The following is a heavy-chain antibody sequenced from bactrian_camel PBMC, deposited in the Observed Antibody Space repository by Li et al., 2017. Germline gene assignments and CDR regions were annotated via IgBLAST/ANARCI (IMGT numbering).Heavy chain of an antibody. D-gene: IGHD4*01. V-gene: IGHV3S9*01. J-gene: IGHJ4*01. CDR3: ARAGYGSHYETSP. CDR2: IDSDGST. CDR1: RYTFSAYC. Sequence: VQLVESGGGSVQAGGSLRLSCDASRYTFSAYCMGWSRQAPGKEREGVAAIDSDGSTHYGDSVKGRFTISRDNANNTLYLHLASLKSEDTALYFCARAGYGSHYETSPRGQGTQVTVS.